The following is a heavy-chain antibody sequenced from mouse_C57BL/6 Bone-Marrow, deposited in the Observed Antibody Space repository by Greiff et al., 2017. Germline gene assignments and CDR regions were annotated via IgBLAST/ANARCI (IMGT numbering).Heavy chain of an antibody. V-gene: IGHV14-4*01. CDR1: GFNIKDDY. D-gene: IGHD2-12*01. CDR2: IDPENGDT. Sequence: EVQLQQSGAELVRPGASVKLSCTASGFNIKDDYMHWVKQRPEQGLEWIGWIDPENGDTEYASKFQGKATITADTSSNTAYLQLSSLTAEDTAVYYCTTDEEYDGRAYWGQGTLVTVSA. CDR3: TTDEEYDGRAY. J-gene: IGHJ3*01.